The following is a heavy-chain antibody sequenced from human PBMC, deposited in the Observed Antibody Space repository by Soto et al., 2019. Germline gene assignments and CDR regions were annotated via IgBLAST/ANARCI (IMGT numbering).Heavy chain of an antibody. J-gene: IGHJ4*02. D-gene: IGHD6-19*01. CDR3: ARSVAVPGAHIDY. CDR1: GGSISGSY. Sequence: SETLSLTCSVSGGSISGSYWSWIRQSPGKGLEWLGYVYYTGSTNYSPSLRSRVSISVDTSKNEFSLRLSSVTAADTAVYFCARSVAVPGAHIDYLCQGTQVTVS. V-gene: IGHV4-59*01. CDR2: VYYTGST.